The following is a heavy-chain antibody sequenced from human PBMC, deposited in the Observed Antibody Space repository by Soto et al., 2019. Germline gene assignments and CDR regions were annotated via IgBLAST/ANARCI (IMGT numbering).Heavy chain of an antibody. CDR3: ARAPSIAVAGTTIYYYYYGMDV. J-gene: IGHJ6*02. D-gene: IGHD6-19*01. CDR2: INHSGST. V-gene: IGHV4-34*01. Sequence: SETLSLTCYVYGWSFSGYYWSWIRQPPGKGLEWIGEINHSGSTNYNPSLKSRVTISVDTSKNQFSLKLSSVTAADTAVYYCARAPSIAVAGTTIYYYYYGMDVWGQGTTVTVSS. CDR1: GWSFSGYY.